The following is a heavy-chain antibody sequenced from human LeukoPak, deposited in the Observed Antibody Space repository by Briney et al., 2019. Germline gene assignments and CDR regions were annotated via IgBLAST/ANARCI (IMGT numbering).Heavy chain of an antibody. CDR3: AIGGRYSSSWFDY. D-gene: IGHD6-13*01. Sequence: GGSLRLSCAASGFTFSSYGMHWVRQAPGKGLEWVAFIRYDGSNKYYADSVKGRFTISRDNSKNTLYLQMNSLRAEDTAVYYCAIGGRYSSSWFDYWGQGTLVTVSP. CDR2: IRYDGSNK. J-gene: IGHJ4*02. V-gene: IGHV3-30*02. CDR1: GFTFSSYG.